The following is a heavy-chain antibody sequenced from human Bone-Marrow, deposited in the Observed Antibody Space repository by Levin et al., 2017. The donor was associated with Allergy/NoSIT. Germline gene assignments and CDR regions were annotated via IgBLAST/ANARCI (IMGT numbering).Heavy chain of an antibody. CDR1: GLSVSNNY. J-gene: IGHJ3*01. CDR2: IYSSGST. CDR3: AGVAQHLIAFDV. Sequence: GGSLRLSCTASGLSVSNNYMTWVRQAPGPGLEWVSTIYSSGSTFYTESVKGRFIISRDDSKNMVYLEMNGLRGDDTAVYYCAGVAQHLIAFDVWGHGTTVSVSS. D-gene: IGHD5-12*01. V-gene: IGHV3-66*01.